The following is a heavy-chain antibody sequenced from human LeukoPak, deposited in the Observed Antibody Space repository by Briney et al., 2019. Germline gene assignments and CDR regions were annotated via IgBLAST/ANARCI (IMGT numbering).Heavy chain of an antibody. CDR2: ISGSGGTT. Sequence: GGSLRLSCAASGLTFSSYALAWVRQAPGKGLEWVSAISGSGGTTYYADSVKGHFTISRDNSKNTLYLQMNSLRAEDTAVYYCAKSFYGDYNFFFDYWGQGTLVTVSS. CDR3: AKSFYGDYNFFFDY. CDR1: GLTFSSYA. D-gene: IGHD4-17*01. V-gene: IGHV3-23*01. J-gene: IGHJ4*02.